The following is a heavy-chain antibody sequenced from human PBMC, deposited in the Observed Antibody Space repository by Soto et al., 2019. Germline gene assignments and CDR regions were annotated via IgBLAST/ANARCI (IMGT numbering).Heavy chain of an antibody. Sequence: SVKVSCKASGGTFSSYAISWVRQAPGQGLEWMGGIIPIFGTANYAQKFQGRVTITADESTSTAYMELSSLRSEDTAVYYCASFLYDSSGPAPPEYLQHWGQGTLVTVSS. J-gene: IGHJ1*01. CDR1: GGTFSSYA. D-gene: IGHD3-22*01. V-gene: IGHV1-69*13. CDR3: ASFLYDSSGPAPPEYLQH. CDR2: IIPIFGTA.